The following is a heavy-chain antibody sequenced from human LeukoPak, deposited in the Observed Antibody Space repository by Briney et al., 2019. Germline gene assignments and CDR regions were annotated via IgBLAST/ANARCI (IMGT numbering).Heavy chain of an antibody. CDR2: IWYDGSNK. CDR1: GFTFSSYG. Sequence: GGSLRLSCAASGFTFSSYGMHWVRRAPGKGLEWVAVIWYDGSNKYYADSVKGRFTISRDNSKNTLYLQMNSLRAEDTAVYYCARERVGATSLDIWGQGTMVTVSS. J-gene: IGHJ3*02. D-gene: IGHD1-26*01. V-gene: IGHV3-33*01. CDR3: ARERVGATSLDI.